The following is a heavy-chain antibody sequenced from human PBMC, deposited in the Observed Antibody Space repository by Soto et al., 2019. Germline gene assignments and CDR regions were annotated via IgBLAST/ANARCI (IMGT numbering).Heavy chain of an antibody. D-gene: IGHD2-15*01. CDR2: VSIGGST. V-gene: IGHV3-23*01. CDR1: GFTFSSYA. Sequence: VGSLRLCCAASGFTFSSYAMGWVRQGPGKGLEWVAVVSIGGSTHYADSVRGRFTISRDNSKNTLSLQMNSLTAEDTAVYFCAKRRGAGGHFDYWGQGALVTVSS. J-gene: IGHJ4*02. CDR3: AKRRGAGGHFDY.